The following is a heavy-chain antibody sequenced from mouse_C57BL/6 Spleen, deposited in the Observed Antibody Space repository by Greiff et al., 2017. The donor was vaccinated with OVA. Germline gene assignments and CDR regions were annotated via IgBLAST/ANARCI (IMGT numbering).Heavy chain of an antibody. CDR2: ILPGSGST. CDR3: ARWGYYDYYAMDY. CDR1: GYTFTGYW. J-gene: IGHJ4*01. D-gene: IGHD2-1*01. Sequence: LQQSGASVKLSCKATGYTFTGYWIEWVKQRPGHGLEWIGEILPGSGSTNYNEKFKGKATFTADTSSNTAYMQLSSLTTEDSASYYCARWGYYDYYAMDYWGQGTSVTVSS. V-gene: IGHV1-9*01.